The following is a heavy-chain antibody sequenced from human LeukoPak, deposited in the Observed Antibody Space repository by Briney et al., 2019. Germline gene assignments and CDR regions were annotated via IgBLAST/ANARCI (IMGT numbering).Heavy chain of an antibody. J-gene: IGHJ6*02. CDR2: ISYDGSNK. CDR3: ARDQNDYDILTGYYYYYYGMDV. D-gene: IGHD3-9*01. CDR1: GFTFSSYG. V-gene: IGHV3-30*03. Sequence: GRSLRLSCAASGFTFSSYGMHWVRQAPGKGLEWVAVISYDGSNKYYADSVKGRFTISRDNSKNTLYLQMNSLRAEDTAVYYCARDQNDYDILTGYYYYYYGMDVWGQGTTVTVSS.